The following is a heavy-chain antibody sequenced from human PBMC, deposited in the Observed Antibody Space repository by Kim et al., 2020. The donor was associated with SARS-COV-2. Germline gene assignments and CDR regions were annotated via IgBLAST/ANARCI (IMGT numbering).Heavy chain of an antibody. CDR3: ARERGAANDAGYGRGYYFDY. J-gene: IGHJ4*02. CDR1: GGSISSGSYY. Sequence: SETLSLTCTVSGGSISSGSYYWSWIRQPAGKGLEWIGRIYTSGSTNYNPSLKSRVTISVDTSKNQFSLKLSSVTAADTAVYYCARERGAANDAGYGRGYYFDYWGQGTLVTVSS. V-gene: IGHV4-61*02. CDR2: IYTSGST. D-gene: IGHD3-9*01.